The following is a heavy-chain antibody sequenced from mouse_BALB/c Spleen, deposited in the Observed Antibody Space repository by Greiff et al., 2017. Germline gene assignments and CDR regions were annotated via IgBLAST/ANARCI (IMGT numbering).Heavy chain of an antibody. CDR2: ISYSGST. CDR1: GYSITSDYA. J-gene: IGHJ4*01. Sequence: VQLQESGPGLVKPSQSLSLTCTVTGYSITSDYAWNWIRQFPGNKLEWMGYISYSGSTSYNPSLKSRISITRDTSKNQFFLQLNSVTTEDTATYYCARRGDGYYDAMDYWGQGTSVTVSS. D-gene: IGHD2-3*01. V-gene: IGHV3-2*02. CDR3: ARRGDGYYDAMDY.